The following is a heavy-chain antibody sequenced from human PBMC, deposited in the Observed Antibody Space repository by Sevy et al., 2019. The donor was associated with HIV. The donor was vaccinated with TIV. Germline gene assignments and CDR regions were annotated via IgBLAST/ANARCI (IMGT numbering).Heavy chain of an antibody. CDR2: IIPIFGTA. D-gene: IGHD3-3*01. V-gene: IGHV1-69*13. Sequence: ASVKVSCKASGGTFSSYAISWVRQAPGQGLEWMGGIIPIFGTANYAQKFQGRVTITADESTSTAYMELSSLRSEDTAVYYCARDLDYDFWSGGESFDIWGQGTMVTVSS. CDR3: ARDLDYDFWSGGESFDI. CDR1: GGTFSSYA. J-gene: IGHJ3*02.